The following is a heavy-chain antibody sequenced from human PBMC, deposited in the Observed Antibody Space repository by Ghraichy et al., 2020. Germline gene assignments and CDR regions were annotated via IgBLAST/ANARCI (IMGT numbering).Heavy chain of an antibody. Sequence: GSLRLSCTVSGGSISSFYWSWIRQPAGKGLEWIGRIYTSGNTNYNPSLKSRVTMSVDTSKNQFSLKLSSVTAADTAVYYCGREGYCSSTSCYTVDYWGQGTLVTVSS. J-gene: IGHJ4*02. CDR3: GREGYCSSTSCYTVDY. V-gene: IGHV4-4*07. D-gene: IGHD2-2*02. CDR1: GGSISSFY. CDR2: IYTSGNT.